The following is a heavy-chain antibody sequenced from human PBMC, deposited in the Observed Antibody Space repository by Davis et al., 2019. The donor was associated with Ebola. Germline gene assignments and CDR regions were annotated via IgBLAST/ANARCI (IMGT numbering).Heavy chain of an antibody. J-gene: IGHJ6*02. Sequence: GSLRLSCAVYGGSFSGYYWSWIRQPPGKGLEWIGEINHSGSTNYNPSLKSRVTISVDTSKNQFSLKLSSVTAADTAVYYCARVKGRSSSTYYYYYGMDVWGQGTTVTVSS. CDR2: INHSGST. V-gene: IGHV4-34*01. CDR3: ARVKGRSSSTYYYYYGMDV. D-gene: IGHD6-6*01. CDR1: GGSFSGYY.